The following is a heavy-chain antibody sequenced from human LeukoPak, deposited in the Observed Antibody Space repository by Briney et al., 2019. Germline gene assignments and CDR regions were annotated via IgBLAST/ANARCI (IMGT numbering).Heavy chain of an antibody. J-gene: IGHJ4*02. Sequence: ASVKVSCKASGYTFTSYGISCVRQAPGQGLEWMGWISAYNGNTNYAQKLQGRVTMTTDTSTSTAYMELRSLRSDDTAVYYCARDRWFGELLSIRTNDYWGQGTLVTVSS. CDR1: GYTFTSYG. V-gene: IGHV1-18*01. CDR3: ARDRWFGELLSIRTNDY. CDR2: ISAYNGNT. D-gene: IGHD3-10*01.